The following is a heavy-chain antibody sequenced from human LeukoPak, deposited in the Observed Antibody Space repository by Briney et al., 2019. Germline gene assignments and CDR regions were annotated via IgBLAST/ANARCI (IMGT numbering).Heavy chain of an antibody. J-gene: IGHJ6*02. Sequence: ASVKVSCKASGYTFTSYGISWVRQAPGQGLEWMGWISAYNGNTNYAQKLQGRVTMTTDTSTSTAYMELRSLRSDDTAVYYCARGPRELVPHYYYYGMDVWGQGTTVTVSS. D-gene: IGHD6-13*01. V-gene: IGHV1-18*01. CDR3: ARGPRELVPHYYYYGMDV. CDR1: GYTFTSYG. CDR2: ISAYNGNT.